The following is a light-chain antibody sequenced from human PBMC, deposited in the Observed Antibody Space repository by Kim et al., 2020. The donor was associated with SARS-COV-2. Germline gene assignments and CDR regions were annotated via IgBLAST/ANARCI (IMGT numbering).Light chain of an antibody. J-gene: IGLJ2*01. V-gene: IGLV2-23*02. CDR2: EDS. CDR3: CSYAGSNTFVL. Sequence: QSALTQPASVSGSPGQSITISCTGTSSDVGSYNLVSWYQHHPGKAPKLMIYEDSKRPSGVSNRFSGSKSGNTASLTISGLQAEDEADYYCCSYAGSNTFVLFGGGTQLTVL. CDR1: SSDVGSYNL.